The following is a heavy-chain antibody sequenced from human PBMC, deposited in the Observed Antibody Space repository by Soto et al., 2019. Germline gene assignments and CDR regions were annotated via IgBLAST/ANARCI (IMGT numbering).Heavy chain of an antibody. Sequence: PGGALRLSRAAPGVTFSGSSIQWGRPAFGEGLEWVGRIRRKANSYATAYAASVKGRFTISRDDSKNTAYLQMNSLKTEDTAVYYCTRQLQWLVLDGMDVWGQGTTVPVSS. V-gene: IGHV3-73*01. CDR1: GVTFSGSS. D-gene: IGHD6-19*01. CDR2: IRRKANSYAT. CDR3: TRQLQWLVLDGMDV. J-gene: IGHJ6*02.